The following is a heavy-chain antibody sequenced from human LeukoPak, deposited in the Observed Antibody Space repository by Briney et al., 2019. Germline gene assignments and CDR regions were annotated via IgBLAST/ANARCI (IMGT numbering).Heavy chain of an antibody. Sequence: PSETLSLTCTVSGGSISSYYWSWIRQPPGKGLEWIGYIYYSGSTNYNPSLKSRVTISVDTSKNQFSLKLSSVTAADTAVYYCAGSPNWTPHSFDYWGQGTLVTVSS. CDR3: AGSPNWTPHSFDY. V-gene: IGHV4-59*08. D-gene: IGHD3/OR15-3a*01. CDR1: GGSISSYY. CDR2: IYYSGST. J-gene: IGHJ4*02.